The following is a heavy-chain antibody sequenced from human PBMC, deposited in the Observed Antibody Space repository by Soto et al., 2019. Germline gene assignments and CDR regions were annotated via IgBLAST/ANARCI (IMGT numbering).Heavy chain of an antibody. D-gene: IGHD3-10*01. V-gene: IGHV3-30*18. CDR2: VSYDGRNK. CDR1: GFIFSNYG. J-gene: IGHJ6*02. Sequence: QPGGSLRLSCAASGFIFSNYGIHWVRQAPGKGLDWVAVVSYDGRNKYYADSVKGRFTISRDNSKNTLYLQMNSLKAEDTAVYYCAKDGGGMVRGVYHYYGTDIWGQGTTVTVSS. CDR3: AKDGGGMVRGVYHYYGTDI.